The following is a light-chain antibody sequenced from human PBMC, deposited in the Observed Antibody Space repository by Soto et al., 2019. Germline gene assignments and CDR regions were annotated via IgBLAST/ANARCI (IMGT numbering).Light chain of an antibody. V-gene: IGKV1-39*01. CDR2: AAS. CDR3: QQSYITPYT. Sequence: DIQMTQSPSSLSASVGDTVTITCRASQSISVHLNWYQQKPGKVPKLLIYAASNLQSGVPSRCSRSGSETDFALTISSLQPEDFATYYWQQSYITPYTFGLGTRLEIK. CDR1: QSISVH. J-gene: IGKJ2*01.